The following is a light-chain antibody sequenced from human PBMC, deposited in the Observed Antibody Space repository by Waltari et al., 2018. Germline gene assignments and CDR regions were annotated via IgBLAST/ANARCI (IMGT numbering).Light chain of an antibody. CDR2: DGS. Sequence: DIQMTQSPSSMSASVGDRVSITCQASQDISDYLSWYQQKPGKAPKLLIYDGSNLQTGVPSRCSGSGSGTYFTFTISSLQPEDIATYYCQQYKSLPRTFGQGTKVEIK. V-gene: IGKV1-33*01. J-gene: IGKJ1*01. CDR3: QQYKSLPRT. CDR1: QDISDY.